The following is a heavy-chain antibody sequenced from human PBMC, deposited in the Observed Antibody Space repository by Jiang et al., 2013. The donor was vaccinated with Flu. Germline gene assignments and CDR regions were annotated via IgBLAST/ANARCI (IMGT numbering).Heavy chain of an antibody. CDR2: IHYTGTT. CDR1: GGSISGYY. J-gene: IGHJ3*02. Sequence: GLVKPSETLSLTCTVSGGSISGYYWIWIRQPPGKGLEYIGYIHYTGTTTYNPSLKSRLTISVDTSKNQFSLNLSSVTAADTAMYYCARHSPHHGGDAFDIWGQGTMVTVSS. CDR3: ARHSPHHGGDAFDI. V-gene: IGHV4-59*08. D-gene: IGHD4-23*01.